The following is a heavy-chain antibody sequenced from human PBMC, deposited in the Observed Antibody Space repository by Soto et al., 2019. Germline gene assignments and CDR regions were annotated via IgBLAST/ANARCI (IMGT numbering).Heavy chain of an antibody. D-gene: IGHD5-12*01. CDR2: INHSGST. V-gene: IGHV4-34*01. CDR3: AKDGGVATMIEYYYGMDV. Sequence: SETLFLTFAFFGGSFSGYYWSWIRPPPGKGLGGIGEINHSGSTNYNPSLKSRVTISVDTSKNQFSLYLQMNSLRTEDTALYYCAKDGGVATMIEYYYGMDVWGQGTTVTVSS. CDR1: GGSFSGYY. J-gene: IGHJ6*02.